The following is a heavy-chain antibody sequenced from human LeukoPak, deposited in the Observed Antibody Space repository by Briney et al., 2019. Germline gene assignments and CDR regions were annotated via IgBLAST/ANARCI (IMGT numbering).Heavy chain of an antibody. V-gene: IGHV1-46*01. CDR3: ARAYFYDGNGHHYYFDY. Sequence: ASVKVSCKASGYTFTSYYMHWVRQAPRQGLEWMGIINPSGGSTSYAQKFQGRVTMTRDTSTGTVYTELSTLRSEDTAVYYCARAYFYDGNGHHYYFDYWGQGTLVTVSS. CDR1: GYTFTSYY. D-gene: IGHD3-22*01. CDR2: INPSGGST. J-gene: IGHJ4*02.